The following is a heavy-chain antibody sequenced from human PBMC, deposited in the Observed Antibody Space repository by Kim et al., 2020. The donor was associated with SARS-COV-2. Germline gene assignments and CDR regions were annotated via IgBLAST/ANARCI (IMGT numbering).Heavy chain of an antibody. D-gene: IGHD3-10*01. CDR2: IQEDGTEK. CDR1: GFSFSNYW. V-gene: IGHV3-7*03. Sequence: GGSLRLSCAVSGFSFSNYWMSWVRQAPGKGLEWVASIQEDGTEKYYVDSVKGRFTISRDNAKNSLFLQMNSLRAEDTAVYYCAREFTMVRGVISGDYYFDFWGQGTLVTVSS. J-gene: IGHJ4*02. CDR3: AREFTMVRGVISGDYYFDF.